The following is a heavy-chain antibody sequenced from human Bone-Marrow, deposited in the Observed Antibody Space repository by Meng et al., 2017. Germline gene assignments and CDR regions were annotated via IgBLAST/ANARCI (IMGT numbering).Heavy chain of an antibody. CDR1: GGTFSSYA. CDR2: IIPIFGTA. V-gene: IGHV1-69*01. J-gene: IGHJ2*01. D-gene: IGHD3-10*01. Sequence: VQLGQAGAWMKKPGSSVKVSCKASGGTFSSYAISWVRQAPGQGLEWMGGIIPIFGTANYAQKFQGRVTITADESTSTAYMELSSLRSEDTAVYYCARGVKGFGELLGWYFDLWGRGTLVTVSS. CDR3: ARGVKGFGELLGWYFDL.